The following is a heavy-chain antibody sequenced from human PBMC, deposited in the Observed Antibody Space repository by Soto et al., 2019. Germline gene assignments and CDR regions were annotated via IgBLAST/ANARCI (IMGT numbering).Heavy chain of an antibody. Sequence: QVQLQQWGAGLLKPSETLSLTCAVYGGSFSGYYWSWIRQPPGKGLEWIGEINHSGSTNYNPSLKSRVTISVDTSKNQFSLKLSSVTAAYTAVYYCASLIPFDYWGQGTLVTVSS. J-gene: IGHJ4*02. CDR1: GGSFSGYY. CDR3: ASLIPFDY. CDR2: INHSGST. V-gene: IGHV4-34*01. D-gene: IGHD2-21*01.